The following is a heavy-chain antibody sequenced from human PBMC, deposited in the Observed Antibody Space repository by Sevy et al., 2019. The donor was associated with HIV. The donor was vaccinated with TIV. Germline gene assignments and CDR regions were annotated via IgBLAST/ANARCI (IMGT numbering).Heavy chain of an antibody. D-gene: IGHD3-22*01. CDR2: SYGTGGVT. CDR1: GFTFANYA. J-gene: IGHJ3*02. Sequence: GGSLRLSCKPSGFTFANYAMNWVRQAPGKGLEWVSSSYGTGGVTYYADSVKGRFTISRDNSKNTLYLQMNSLRTEDTAIYYCAGARFDSSGSFDAFDIWGQGTMVTVSS. CDR3: AGARFDSSGSFDAFDI. V-gene: IGHV3-23*01.